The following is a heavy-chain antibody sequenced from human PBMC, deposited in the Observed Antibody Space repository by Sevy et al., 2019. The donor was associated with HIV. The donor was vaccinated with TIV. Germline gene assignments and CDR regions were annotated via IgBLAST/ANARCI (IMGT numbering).Heavy chain of an antibody. D-gene: IGHD2-2*01. J-gene: IGHJ4*02. CDR3: AILGVDCVSTNCYGMRSLSFDF. CDR2: TGYDGSKT. CDR1: GFTFSSYA. V-gene: IGHV3-30*04. Sequence: GGSLRLSCAASGFTFSSYAMHWVRQAPGKGLEWVAVTGYDGSKTNYADSVKGRFTISRDNAKNTLYLQMNRLRPEDTAVYFCAILGVDCVSTNCYGMRSLSFDFWGQGTLVTVSS.